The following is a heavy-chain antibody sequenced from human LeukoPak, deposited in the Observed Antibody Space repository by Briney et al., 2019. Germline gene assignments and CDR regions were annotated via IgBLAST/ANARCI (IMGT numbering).Heavy chain of an antibody. CDR2: IFLSVGEI. J-gene: IGHJ4*02. CDR3: ATYRQVLLPFES. Sequence: GRSLRLSCAPSGFTFSTFAISWVRQPPGRGRGWVSSIFLSVGEINYTGSVGGRFTIARSNSKSSLSLQMNSMRAEAPAIYYCATYRQVLLPFESWGQGTLVTVSS. V-gene: IGHV3-23*01. CDR1: GFTFSTFA. D-gene: IGHD2-8*02.